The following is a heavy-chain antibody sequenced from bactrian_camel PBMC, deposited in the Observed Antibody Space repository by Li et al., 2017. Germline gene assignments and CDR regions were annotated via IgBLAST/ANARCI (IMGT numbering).Heavy chain of an antibody. CDR3: AKDLRERAVVPDPAFPFGY. D-gene: IGHD7*01. V-gene: IGHV3S1*01. J-gene: IGHJ6*01. Sequence: HVQLVESGGGLVQPGGSLRLSCAASGFTFSSYFMYWARQAPGKGLEWVSAINSGGGGTYYADSVKGRFTISRDNAKNTVYLQLNGLKTEDMAMYYCAKDLRERAVVPDPAFPFGYWGQGTQVTVS. CDR2: INSGGGGT. CDR1: GFTFSSYF.